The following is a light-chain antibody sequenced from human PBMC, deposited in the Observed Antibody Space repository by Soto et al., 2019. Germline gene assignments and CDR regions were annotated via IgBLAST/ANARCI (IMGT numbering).Light chain of an antibody. CDR2: GAS. J-gene: IGKJ1*01. Sequence: IVLTQSPGTLSMSPGERATLSCRASQSISSNYLAWYQQKPGQAPRLLIYGASSKATGIPDRFSGSGSGTDFTLTISRLEAEDFAVYYCQQYGSSPRTFGQGTKVEF. CDR1: QSISSNY. V-gene: IGKV3-20*01. CDR3: QQYGSSPRT.